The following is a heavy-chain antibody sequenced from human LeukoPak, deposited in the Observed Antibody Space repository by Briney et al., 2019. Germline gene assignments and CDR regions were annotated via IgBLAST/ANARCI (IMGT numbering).Heavy chain of an antibody. CDR1: GYTFTSYG. Sequence: ASVKVSCKASGYTFTSYGISWVRQAPGQGLEWMGWISAYNGNTNYAQKLQGRVTMTTDISTSTAYMELRSLRSDDTAVYYCARWHCSSTSCPPPFDYWGQGTLVTVSS. V-gene: IGHV1-18*01. CDR3: ARWHCSSTSCPPPFDY. CDR2: ISAYNGNT. J-gene: IGHJ4*02. D-gene: IGHD2-2*01.